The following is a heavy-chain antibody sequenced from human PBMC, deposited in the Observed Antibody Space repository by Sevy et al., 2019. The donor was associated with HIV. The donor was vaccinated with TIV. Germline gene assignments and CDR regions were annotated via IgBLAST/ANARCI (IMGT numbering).Heavy chain of an antibody. CDR2: IDPDSGAT. D-gene: IGHD6-13*01. Sequence: ASLKVSCKTSGYIFTDYYLHWVRQAPEQGLEWMGRIDPDSGATNYAQNFQGRVTMTRDTSITTAYMEVSGLRSDDTAVYYCAKYGTTAAAHFDSWGQGTLVTVSS. V-gene: IGHV1-2*06. CDR3: AKYGTTAAAHFDS. CDR1: GYIFTDYY. J-gene: IGHJ4*02.